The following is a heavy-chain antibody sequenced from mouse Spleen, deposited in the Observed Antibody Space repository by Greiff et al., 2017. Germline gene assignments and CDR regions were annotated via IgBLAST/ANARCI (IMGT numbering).Heavy chain of an antibody. CDR2: INPYNGGT. CDR3: ARLTSYGSSFRSY. J-gene: IGHJ3*01. CDR1: GYTFTDYY. D-gene: IGHD1-1*01. V-gene: IGHV1-19*01. Sequence: EVQLQQSGPVLVKPGASVKMSCKASGYTFTDYYMNWVKQSHGKSLEWIGVINPYNGGTSYNQKFKGKATLTVDKSSSTAYMELNSLTSEDSAVYYCARLTSYGSSFRSYWGQGTLVTVSA.